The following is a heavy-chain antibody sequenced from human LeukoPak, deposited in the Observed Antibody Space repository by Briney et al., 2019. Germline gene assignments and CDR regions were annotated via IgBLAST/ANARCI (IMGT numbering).Heavy chain of an antibody. CDR3: ARGPYYDSWSGYPYFDY. CDR2: IYYSGST. D-gene: IGHD3-3*01. J-gene: IGHJ4*02. V-gene: IGHV4-30-4*01. CDR1: GGSISSGDYY. Sequence: SETLSLTCTVSGGSISSGDYYWSWIRQPPGKGLEWIGYIYYSGSTYYNPSLKSRVTISVDTSKNQFSLKLSSVTAADTAVYYCARGPYYDSWSGYPYFDYWGQGILVTVSS.